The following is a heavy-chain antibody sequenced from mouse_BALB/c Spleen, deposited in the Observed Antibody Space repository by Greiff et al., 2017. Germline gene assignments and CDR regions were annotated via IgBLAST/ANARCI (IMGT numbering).Heavy chain of an antibody. V-gene: IGHV14-3*02. CDR2: IDPANGNT. J-gene: IGHJ2*01. Sequence: EVQLQESGAELVKPGASVKLSCTASGFNIKDTYMHWVKQSPEQGLEWIGRIDPANGNTKYDPKFQGKATITADTASNTAYLQLSSLTSEDTSVYYCARSRLVFDYWGQGTTRTVSA. D-gene: IGHD4-1*01. CDR1: GFNIKDTY. CDR3: ARSRLVFDY.